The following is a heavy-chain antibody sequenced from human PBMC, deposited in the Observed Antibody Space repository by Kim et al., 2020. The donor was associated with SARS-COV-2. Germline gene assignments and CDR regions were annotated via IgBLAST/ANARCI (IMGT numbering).Heavy chain of an antibody. CDR3: AKLGDDVRRIVDR. CDR1: GFTFAKFA. J-gene: IGHJ5*02. V-gene: IGHV3-23*01. Sequence: GGSLRLSCATSGFTFAKFAMAWVRQAPGKGPEWVSGVGPRGDAYYSDSVKGRFTVSRDTTKNTIYLQMTSLRVEDTAVYYCAKLGDDVRRIVDRWGQGTL. CDR2: VGPRGDA. D-gene: IGHD2-21*01.